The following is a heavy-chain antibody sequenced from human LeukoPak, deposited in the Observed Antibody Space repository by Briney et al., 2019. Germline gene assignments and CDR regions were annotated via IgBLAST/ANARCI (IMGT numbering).Heavy chain of an antibody. Sequence: PGGSLRLSCAASGFSFSDYSMTWVRQAPGKGLQFVSIISASGGPGTYNNAVRGRFTISRDNPRNTLYLQMNSLGADDTGIYYYARGSSTLTRHLDYWGQGTPVTVSS. D-gene: IGHD3-16*01. V-gene: IGHV3-23*01. J-gene: IGHJ4*02. CDR2: ISASGGPGT. CDR1: GFSFSDYS. CDR3: ARGSSTLTRHLDY.